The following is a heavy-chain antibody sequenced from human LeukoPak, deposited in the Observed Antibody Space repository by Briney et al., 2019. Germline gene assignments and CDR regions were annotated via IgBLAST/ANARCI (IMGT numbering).Heavy chain of an antibody. J-gene: IGHJ4*02. D-gene: IGHD3-10*01. CDR1: GGSISSSSYY. CDR3: ARLADYGSGSHIDY. Sequence: SETLSLTCTVSGGSISSSSYYWGWIRQPPGKGLEWIGSIYYSGSTYYNPSLKSRVTISVDTSKNQFSLKLSSVTAADTAVYYRARLADYGSGSHIDYWGQGTLVTVSS. V-gene: IGHV4-39*01. CDR2: IYYSGST.